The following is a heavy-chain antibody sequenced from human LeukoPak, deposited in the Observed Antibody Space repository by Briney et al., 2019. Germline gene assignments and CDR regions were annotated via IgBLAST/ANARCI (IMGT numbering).Heavy chain of an antibody. CDR1: GFTFSSYS. D-gene: IGHD2-15*01. V-gene: IGHV3-21*01. Sequence: GGSLRLFCAASGFTFSSYSMNWVRQAPGKGLEWVSSISSSSSYIYYADSVKGRFTISRDNAKNSLYLQMNSLRAEDTAVYYCASLVVVAATPYYYGMDVWGQGTTVTVSS. CDR3: ASLVVVAATPYYYGMDV. J-gene: IGHJ6*02. CDR2: ISSSSSYI.